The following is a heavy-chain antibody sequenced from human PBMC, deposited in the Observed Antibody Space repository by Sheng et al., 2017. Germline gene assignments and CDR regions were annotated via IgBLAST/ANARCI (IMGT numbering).Heavy chain of an antibody. CDR3: ASLILSRYYDFWSGYYWHY. D-gene: IGHD3-3*01. J-gene: IGHJ4*02. CDR2: IYHSGST. V-gene: IGHV4-38-2*01. Sequence: QVSAAGVGPRTGEAFGDPVPRPALSRGYSISSGYYWGWIRQPPGKGLEWIGSIYHSGSTYYNPSLKSRVTISVDTSKNQFSLEAELCDPPQTRPCITSASLILSRYYDFWSGYYWHYWGQGTLVTVSS. CDR1: GYSISSGYY.